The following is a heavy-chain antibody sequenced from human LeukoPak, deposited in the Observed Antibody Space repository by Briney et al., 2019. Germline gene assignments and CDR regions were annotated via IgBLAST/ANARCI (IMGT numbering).Heavy chain of an antibody. CDR2: IKHDGSEK. J-gene: IGHJ6*03. V-gene: IGHV3-7*01. CDR1: GFTFSSYW. CDR3: ARDDKQLLWNYYYYYMDV. Sequence: GGSLRLSCAASGFTFSSYWMSWVSQAPAKGLEWVANIKHDGSEKYYVDSVKGRFTISRDNAKNSLSLQMNSLRAEDTAVYYCARDDKQLLWNYYYYYMDVWGKGTTVTVSS. D-gene: IGHD6-6*01.